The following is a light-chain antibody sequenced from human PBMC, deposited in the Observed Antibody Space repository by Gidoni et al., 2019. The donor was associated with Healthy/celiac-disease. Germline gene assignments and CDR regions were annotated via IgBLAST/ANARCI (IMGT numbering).Light chain of an antibody. CDR3: QQSYSTPFT. Sequence: DIQMTQSPSSLSTSVGDRVTITCRASQSISSYLNWYQQKPGKAPKLLIYAASSLQSGVPSRFSGSRSGTYFTLTISSLQPEDFATYYCQQSYSTPFTFGPGTKVDIK. CDR1: QSISSY. CDR2: AAS. J-gene: IGKJ3*01. V-gene: IGKV1-39*01.